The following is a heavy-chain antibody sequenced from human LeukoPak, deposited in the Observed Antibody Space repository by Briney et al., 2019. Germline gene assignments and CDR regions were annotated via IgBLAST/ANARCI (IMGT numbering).Heavy chain of an antibody. CDR3: ARDVDSGSYWEDYNFYYTDV. CDR1: GFTLSTYW. J-gene: IGHJ6*03. CDR2: IKQDGREK. Sequence: VGSLRLSCAASGFTLSTYWMSWVRQAPGKGVEWVANIKQDGREKYYADSLRGRFTISRDTAKNSLYLQMNSLRAEDTAVYYCARDVDSGSYWEDYNFYYTDVWGKGTTVTVSS. V-gene: IGHV3-7*01. D-gene: IGHD1-26*01.